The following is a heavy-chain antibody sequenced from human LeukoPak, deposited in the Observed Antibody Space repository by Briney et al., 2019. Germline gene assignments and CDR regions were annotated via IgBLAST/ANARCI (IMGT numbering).Heavy chain of an antibody. CDR1: GFTFSHYG. Sequence: QLGGSLRLSCAASGFTFSHYGMHWVRQAPGKGLEWVAFIRYDRSNEYYADSVKGRFTISRDNSKNTLYLQMNSLSAEDTAVYYCAKELPIAARPSTAYLDYWGQGTLVTVSS. CDR3: AKELPIAARPSTAYLDY. J-gene: IGHJ4*02. V-gene: IGHV3-30*02. CDR2: IRYDRSNE. D-gene: IGHD6-6*01.